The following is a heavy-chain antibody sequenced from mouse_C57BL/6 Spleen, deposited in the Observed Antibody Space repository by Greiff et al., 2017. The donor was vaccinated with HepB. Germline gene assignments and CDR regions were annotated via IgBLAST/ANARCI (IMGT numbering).Heavy chain of an antibody. Sequence: VKLMESGPGLVQPSQSLSITCTVSGFSLTSYGVHWVRQSPGKGLEWLGVIWSGGSTDYKAAFISRLSISKDNSKSQVFFKMNSLQADDTAIYYCSRKRGNYWYFDVWGTGTTVTVSS. CDR2: IWSGGST. D-gene: IGHD2-1*01. V-gene: IGHV2-2*01. J-gene: IGHJ1*03. CDR1: GFSLTSYG. CDR3: SRKRGNYWYFDV.